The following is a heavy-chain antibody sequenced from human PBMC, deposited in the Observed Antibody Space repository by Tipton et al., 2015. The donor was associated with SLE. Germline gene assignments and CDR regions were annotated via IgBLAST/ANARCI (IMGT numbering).Heavy chain of an antibody. Sequence: LRLSCSVSGVSISTYYWSWIRQSPGKGLEWIGFFYFSGSSQYNPSLKSRVAISADTSNNQFSLELRSVTAADTAVYYCARYLGVIVAFEVWGQGTVLTVSS. CDR1: GVSISTYY. D-gene: IGHD3-10*01. CDR2: FYFSGSS. J-gene: IGHJ3*01. CDR3: ARYLGVIVAFEV. V-gene: IGHV4-59*01.